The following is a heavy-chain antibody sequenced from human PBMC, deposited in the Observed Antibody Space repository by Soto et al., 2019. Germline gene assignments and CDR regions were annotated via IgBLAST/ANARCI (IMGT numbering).Heavy chain of an antibody. CDR1: GFTFSSYG. J-gene: IGHJ6*02. V-gene: IGHV3-33*01. CDR2: IWYDGSNK. D-gene: IGHD1-26*01. CDR3: ARRQRFPLVGAPSMSYYYYYGMDV. Sequence: SLRLSCAASGFTFSSYGMHWVRQAPGKGLEWVAVIWYDGSNKYYADSVKGRFTISRDNPKNTLYLQMNSLRAEDTAVYYCARRQRFPLVGAPSMSYYYYYGMDVWGQGTTVTVSS.